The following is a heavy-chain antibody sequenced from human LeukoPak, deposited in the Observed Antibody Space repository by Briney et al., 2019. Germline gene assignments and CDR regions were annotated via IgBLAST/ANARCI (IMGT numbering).Heavy chain of an antibody. D-gene: IGHD5-12*01. Sequence: PGGSLRLSCAASGFIFSSYGMHWVRQAPGKGLEWVANIKQDGSEKYYADSVKGRFTISRDNAKNSLYLQMNTLRVEDTAVYYCAQGGATISDYWGQGTLVTVSS. CDR3: AQGGATISDY. V-gene: IGHV3-7*01. J-gene: IGHJ4*02. CDR2: IKQDGSEK. CDR1: GFIFSSYG.